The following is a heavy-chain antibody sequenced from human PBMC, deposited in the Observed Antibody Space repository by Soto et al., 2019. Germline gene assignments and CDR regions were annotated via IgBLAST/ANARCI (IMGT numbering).Heavy chain of an antibody. CDR3: ARDQSLRFLEWLSDYYYYGMDV. J-gene: IGHJ6*02. V-gene: IGHV1-18*04. Sequence: ASVKVSCKASGYTFTSYGISWVQQAPGQGLEWMGWISAYNGNTNYAQKLQGRVTMTTDTSTSTAYMELRSLRSDDTAVYYCARDQSLRFLEWLSDYYYYGMDVWGQGTTVTVSS. CDR2: ISAYNGNT. CDR1: GYTFTSYG. D-gene: IGHD3-3*01.